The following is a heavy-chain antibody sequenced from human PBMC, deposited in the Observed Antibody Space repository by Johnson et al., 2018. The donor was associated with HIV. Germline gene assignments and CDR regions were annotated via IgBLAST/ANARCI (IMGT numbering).Heavy chain of an antibody. CDR2: ISWNSGSI. J-gene: IGHJ3*02. CDR1: GFTFDDYA. D-gene: IGHD6-6*01. CDR3: ARAGSSSSGPRAFDI. V-gene: IGHV3-9*01. Sequence: QLVESGGGLVQPGRSLRLSCAASGFTFDDYAMHWVRQAPGKGLEWVSGISWNSGSIGYADSVKGRFTISRDNAKNSLYLQMNSLSAEDTALYYCARAGSSSSGPRAFDIWGRGTMVTVSS.